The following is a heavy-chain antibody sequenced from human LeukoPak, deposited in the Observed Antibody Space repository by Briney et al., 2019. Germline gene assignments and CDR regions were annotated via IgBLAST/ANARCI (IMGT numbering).Heavy chain of an antibody. CDR2: IYTSGST. CDR1: GGSISSYY. Sequence: PSETLSLTCTVSGGSISSYYWSWIRQPAGKGLEWIGRIYTSGSTNYNPSLKSRVTMSVDTSKNQFSLNLSSVTAADTAVYYCARDPSGFGESAGYYYMDVWGKGTTVTVSS. D-gene: IGHD3-10*01. J-gene: IGHJ6*03. V-gene: IGHV4-4*07. CDR3: ARDPSGFGESAGYYYMDV.